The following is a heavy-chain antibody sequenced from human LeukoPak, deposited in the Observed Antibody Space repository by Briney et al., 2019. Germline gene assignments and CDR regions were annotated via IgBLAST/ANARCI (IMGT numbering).Heavy chain of an antibody. D-gene: IGHD6-13*01. J-gene: IGHJ4*02. Sequence: PGGSLRLSCAASGFTFSSYGMHWVRQAPGKGLEWAAVIWYDGSNKYYADSVKGRFTISRDNSKNTLYLQMNSLRAEDTAVYYCARDGGLYSSSWFDYWGQGTLVTVSS. V-gene: IGHV3-33*01. CDR2: IWYDGSNK. CDR3: ARDGGLYSSSWFDY. CDR1: GFTFSSYG.